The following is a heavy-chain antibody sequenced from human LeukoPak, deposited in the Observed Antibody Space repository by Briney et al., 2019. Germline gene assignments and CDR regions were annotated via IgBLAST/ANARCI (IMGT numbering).Heavy chain of an antibody. CDR2: IKQDGSEK. CDR3: ATGGSTFGY. J-gene: IGHJ4*02. CDR1: GFTFSRYW. D-gene: IGHD2/OR15-2a*01. V-gene: IGHV3-7*02. Sequence: PGGSLRLSCAASGFTFSRYWMNWVRQAPGKGLEWVAKIKQDGSEKYYVDAVKGRFTISRDNAENSLYLQMNSLRDEDTALYHCATGGSTFGYWGQGTLVTVSS.